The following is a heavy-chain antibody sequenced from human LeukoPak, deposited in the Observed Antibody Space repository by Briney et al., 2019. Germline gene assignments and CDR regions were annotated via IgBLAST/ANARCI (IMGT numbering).Heavy chain of an antibody. CDR2: IIPIFGTA. D-gene: IGHD3-10*01. V-gene: IGHV1-69*05. J-gene: IGHJ4*02. Sequence: GASVKVSCKASGGTFSSYAISWVRQAPGQGLEWMGGIIPIFGTANYAQMFQGRVTITTDESTGTAYIELSSLRSEDTAVYYCARSRGFGFFDYWGQGTLVTVSS. CDR3: ARSRGFGFFDY. CDR1: GGTFSSYA.